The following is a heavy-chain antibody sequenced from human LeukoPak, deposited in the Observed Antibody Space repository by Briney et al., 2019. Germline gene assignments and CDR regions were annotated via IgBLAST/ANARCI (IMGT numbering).Heavy chain of an antibody. CDR2: IYYSGST. CDR1: GGSISSYY. CDR3: ARNVYSTYADS. Sequence: PSETLSLTCTVSGGSISSYYWSWIRQPPGKGLEWIGYIYYSGSTNYNPSLKSRVTISVDTSKNQFSLKLSSVTAADTAVYYCARNVYSTYADSWGQGTLVTVSS. D-gene: IGHD6-13*01. V-gene: IGHV4-59*08. J-gene: IGHJ4*02.